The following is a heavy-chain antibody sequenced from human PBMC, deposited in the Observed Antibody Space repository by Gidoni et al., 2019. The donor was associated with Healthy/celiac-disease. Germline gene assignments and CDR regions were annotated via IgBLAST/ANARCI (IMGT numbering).Heavy chain of an antibody. CDR2: IRYDRSNK. D-gene: IGHD3-10*01. J-gene: IGHJ4*02. CDR3: AKEAVQGRGVDTNTDDNDYFDY. CDR1: GFTFSSYA. V-gene: IGHV3-30*02. Sequence: QVQLVESGGGVVQPGGSLRLSCAASGFTFSSYAMHWVRQAPGKGLAVLAVIRYDRSNKYYADSVNVRFTISRDNSKNTLYLQMNSLRAEDTAVYYCAKEAVQGRGVDTNTDDNDYFDYWGQGTLVTVSS.